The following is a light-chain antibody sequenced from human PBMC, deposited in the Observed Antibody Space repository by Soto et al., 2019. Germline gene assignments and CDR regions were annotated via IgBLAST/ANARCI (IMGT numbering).Light chain of an antibody. J-gene: IGKJ2*01. CDR3: QHRSNWPPYT. V-gene: IGKV3-11*01. CDR1: QSVSSY. CDR2: DAS. Sequence: EIVLTQSPATLSLSPGERATLSCRASQSVSSYLAWYQQKPGQAPRLLIYDASTRATDIPARFSGSGSGTAFTLTISSLAPVDFAVYYCQHRSNWPPYTFGQGPKLEIK.